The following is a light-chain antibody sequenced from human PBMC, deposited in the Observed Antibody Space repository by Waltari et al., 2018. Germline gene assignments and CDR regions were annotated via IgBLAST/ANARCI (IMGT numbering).Light chain of an antibody. J-gene: IGKJ2*01. CDR2: RAS. V-gene: IGKV4-1*01. Sequence: DIVMTRPPHYPAFSLGERATIHCKSSQIVLYSSNNNTYLAWYQQKPGQPPKLLIYRASTRDSGVPDRFSGSGSGTDFTLTISSLQAEDFAVYYCQKYYSTPYTFGQGTKLEIK. CDR1: QIVLYSSNNNTY. CDR3: QKYYSTPYT.